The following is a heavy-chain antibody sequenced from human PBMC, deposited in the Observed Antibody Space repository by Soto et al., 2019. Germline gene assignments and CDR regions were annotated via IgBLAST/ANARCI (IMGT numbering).Heavy chain of an antibody. J-gene: IGHJ6*03. CDR2: ISGSGGST. D-gene: IGHD3-10*01. Sequence: GGSLRLSCAASGFTFSSDAMSWVRQAPGKGLEWVSAISGSGGSTYYADSVKGRFTISRDNSKNTLYLQMNSLRAEDTAVYYCAKDHYYGFSHYYYMDVWGKGTTVTVSS. V-gene: IGHV3-23*01. CDR1: GFTFSSDA. CDR3: AKDHYYGFSHYYYMDV.